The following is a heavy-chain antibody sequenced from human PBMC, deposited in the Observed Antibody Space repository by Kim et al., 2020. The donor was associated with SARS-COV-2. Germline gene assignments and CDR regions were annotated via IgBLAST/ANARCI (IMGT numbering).Heavy chain of an antibody. Sequence: SETLSLTCTVSGGSISSGSYYWSWIRQPAGKGLEWIGRIYTSGSTNYNPSLKSRVTISVDTSKNQFSLKLSSVTAADTAVYYCARAHDYGDYRMDVWGQGTTVTVSS. CDR1: GGSISSGSYY. V-gene: IGHV4-61*02. J-gene: IGHJ6*02. CDR2: IYTSGST. D-gene: IGHD4-17*01. CDR3: ARAHDYGDYRMDV.